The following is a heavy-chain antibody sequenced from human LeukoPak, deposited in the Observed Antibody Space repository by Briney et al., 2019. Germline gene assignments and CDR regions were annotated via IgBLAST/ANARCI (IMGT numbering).Heavy chain of an antibody. CDR1: GGSISSSSYY. J-gene: IGHJ6*03. CDR3: ARHARYCSGGSCYSERDYYYYMDV. CDR2: IYYSGST. Sequence: PSETLSLTCTVSGGSISSSSYYWGWIRQPPGKGLEWIGSIYYSGSTYYNPSLKSRVTISVDTSKNQFSLKLSSVTAADTAVYYCARHARYCSGGSCYSERDYYYYMDVWGKGTTVTISS. D-gene: IGHD2-15*01. V-gene: IGHV4-39*01.